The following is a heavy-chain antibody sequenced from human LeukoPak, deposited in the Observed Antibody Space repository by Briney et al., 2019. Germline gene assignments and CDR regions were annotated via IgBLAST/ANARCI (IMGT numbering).Heavy chain of an antibody. CDR3: AREGKQLINWFDP. CDR2: ISYDGSNK. J-gene: IGHJ5*02. D-gene: IGHD6-13*01. CDR1: GFTFSSYA. Sequence: GGSLRLSCAASGFTFSSYAMRWVRQAPGKGLEWVAVISYDGSNKYYADSVKGRFTISRDNSKNTLYLQMNSLRAEDTAVYYCAREGKQLINWFDPWGQGTLVTVSS. V-gene: IGHV3-30*14.